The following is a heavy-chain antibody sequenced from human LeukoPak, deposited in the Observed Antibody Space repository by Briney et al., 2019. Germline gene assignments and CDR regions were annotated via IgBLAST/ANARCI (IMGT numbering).Heavy chain of an antibody. Sequence: GGSLRLSCAASGFTFSSYSMNWVRQAPGKGLEWVSSISSSSSYIYYADSVKGRFTISRDNAKNSLYLQMNSLRAEDTAVYYCARGITGTTPPPLYYYYYYMDVWGKGTTVTVSS. J-gene: IGHJ6*03. D-gene: IGHD1-7*01. V-gene: IGHV3-21*01. CDR3: ARGITGTTPPPLYYYYYYMDV. CDR2: ISSSSSYI. CDR1: GFTFSSYS.